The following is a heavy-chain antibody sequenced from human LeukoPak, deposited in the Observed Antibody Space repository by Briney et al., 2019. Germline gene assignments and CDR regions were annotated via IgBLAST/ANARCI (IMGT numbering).Heavy chain of an antibody. CDR3: ARAHTSGYYWVYYFDY. J-gene: IGHJ4*02. V-gene: IGHV3-11*01. Sequence: GGSLRLSCAASGFTFSDYYMSWIRQAPGKGLEWVSYISSSGTTIHYTYSVKGRFTISRDNAKNSLYLQMNSLRAEDTAVYYCARAHTSGYYWVYYFDYWGQGTLVTVSS. CDR1: GFTFSDYY. CDR2: ISSSGTTI. D-gene: IGHD3-22*01.